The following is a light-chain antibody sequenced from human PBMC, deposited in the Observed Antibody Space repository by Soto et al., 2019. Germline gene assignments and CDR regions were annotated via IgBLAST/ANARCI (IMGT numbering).Light chain of an antibody. CDR3: QQYTNYPYT. V-gene: IGKV1-5*01. Sequence: DIQMTQSPSTLSASVGDRVTITCRASQSISSWLAWYQQKPGKGPKFLIYDASSLESGVPSRFSGSGSGTEFTLTISSLQPDDFATYYCQQYTNYPYTFSQGTRLEIK. CDR2: DAS. CDR1: QSISSW. J-gene: IGKJ2*01.